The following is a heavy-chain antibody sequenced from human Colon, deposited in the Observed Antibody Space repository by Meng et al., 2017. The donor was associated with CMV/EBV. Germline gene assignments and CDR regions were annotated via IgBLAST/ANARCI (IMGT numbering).Heavy chain of an antibody. V-gene: IGHV3-23*03. Sequence: GGSLRLSCEASGFTFNMHAMNWVRQAPGKGLEWVSVIYSVPSSIYYADSVRGRFTISRDNSKNTLFLQMDSLRAEDTGIYYCARDVESSGYWNWFDPWGQGTLVTVSS. J-gene: IGHJ5*02. CDR2: IYSVPSSI. D-gene: IGHD3-22*01. CDR1: GFTFNMHA. CDR3: ARDVESSGYWNWFDP.